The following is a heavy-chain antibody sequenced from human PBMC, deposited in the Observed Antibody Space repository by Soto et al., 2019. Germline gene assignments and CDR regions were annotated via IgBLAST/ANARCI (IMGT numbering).Heavy chain of an antibody. CDR3: ARGGYGDS. V-gene: IGHV1-18*01. Sequence: QVHLVQSGAEVKKPGASVKVSCKGSGYDFTTYGITWVRQAPGQGLEGMAWISAHNGNTDYAPKPQGRVTVTTDTSTSAAYMELRSLRSDAAAVYSCARGGYGDSWGQGALVTVSS. CDR1: GYDFTTYG. J-gene: IGHJ4*02. D-gene: IGHD1-1*01. CDR2: ISAHNGNT.